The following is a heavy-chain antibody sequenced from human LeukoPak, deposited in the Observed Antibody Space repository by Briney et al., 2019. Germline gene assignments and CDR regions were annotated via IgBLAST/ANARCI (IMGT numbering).Heavy chain of an antibody. V-gene: IGHV1-69*13. J-gene: IGHJ6*02. CDR3: ARGTAGGATYYYYGMDV. CDR1: GGTFSSYA. D-gene: IGHD6-25*01. CDR2: IIPIFGTA. Sequence: ASVKVYCKASGGTFSSYAISWVRQAPGQGLEWMGGIIPIFGTANYAQKFQGRVTITADESTSTAYMELSSLRSEDTAVYYCARGTAGGATYYYYGMDVWGQGTTVTVSS.